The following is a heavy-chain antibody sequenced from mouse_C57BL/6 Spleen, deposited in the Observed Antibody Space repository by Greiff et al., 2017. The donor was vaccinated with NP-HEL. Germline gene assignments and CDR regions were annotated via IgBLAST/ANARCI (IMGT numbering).Heavy chain of an antibody. CDR2: ISSGSSTI. CDR1: GFTFSDYG. D-gene: IGHD2-4*01. Sequence: EVQRVESGGGLVKPGGSLKLSCAASGFTFSDYGMHWVRQAPEKGLEWVAYISSGSSTIYYADTVKGRFTISRDNAKNPLFLQLTRLRSGDTAMYYCARNEYDDQAYFDYWGQGTTLTVSS. J-gene: IGHJ2*01. V-gene: IGHV5-17*01. CDR3: ARNEYDDQAYFDY.